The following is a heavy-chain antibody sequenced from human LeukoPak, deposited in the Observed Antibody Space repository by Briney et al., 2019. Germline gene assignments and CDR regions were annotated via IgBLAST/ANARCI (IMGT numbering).Heavy chain of an antibody. CDR3: ARDGHAFRGDSSSWYLFGYYYYMDV. J-gene: IGHJ6*03. CDR1: GYTFTGYY. Sequence: ASVKVSCKASGYTFTGYYMHWVRQAPGQGLEWMGWINPNSGGTNYAQKFQGRVTMTRDTSISTAYMELSRLRSDDTAVYYCARDGHAFRGDSSSWYLFGYYYYMDVWGKGTTVTVSS. D-gene: IGHD6-13*01. V-gene: IGHV1-2*02. CDR2: INPNSGGT.